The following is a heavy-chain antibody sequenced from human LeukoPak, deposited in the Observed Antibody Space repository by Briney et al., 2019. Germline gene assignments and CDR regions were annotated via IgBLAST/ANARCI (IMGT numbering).Heavy chain of an antibody. D-gene: IGHD2-2*01. J-gene: IGHJ6*03. CDR3: ARDNDCSSTSCSSYYYYMDV. CDR1: GGTFSSYA. CDR2: IIPIFGTA. Sequence: SVKVSCKASGGTFSSYAISWVRQAPGQGLEWMGGIIPIFGTANYAQKFQGRVTITADGSTSTAYMELSSLRSEDTAVYYCARDNDCSSTSCSSYYYYMDVWGKGTTVTVSS. V-gene: IGHV1-69*13.